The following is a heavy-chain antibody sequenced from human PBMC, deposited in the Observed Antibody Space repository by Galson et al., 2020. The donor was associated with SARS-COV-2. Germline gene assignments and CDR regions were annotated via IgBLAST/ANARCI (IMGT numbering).Heavy chain of an antibody. D-gene: IGHD4-17*01. Sequence: SETLSLTCAVSGGSISSGGYSWSWIRQPPGKGLEWIGYIYYSGSTYYNPSLKSRVTISVDTSKNQFSLKLSSVTAADTAVYYCARESVTTTGGNWFDPWGQGTLVTVSS. CDR3: ARESVTTTGGNWFDP. V-gene: IGHV4-30-4*07. CDR1: GGSISSGGYS. CDR2: IYYSGST. J-gene: IGHJ5*02.